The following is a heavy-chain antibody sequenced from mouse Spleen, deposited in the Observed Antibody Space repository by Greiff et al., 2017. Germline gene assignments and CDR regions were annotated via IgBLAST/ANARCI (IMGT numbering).Heavy chain of an antibody. CDR1: GYTFTSYW. J-gene: IGHJ2*01. D-gene: IGHD1-1*01. CDR2: INPSNGRT. Sequence: QVQLQQPGAELVKPGASVKLSCKASGYTFTSYWMHWVKQRPGQGLEWIGEINPSNGRTNYNEKFKSKATLTVDKSSSTAYMQLSSLTSEDSAVYYCASYYGSRYFDYWGQGTTLTVSS. CDR3: ASYYGSRYFDY. V-gene: IGHV1S81*02.